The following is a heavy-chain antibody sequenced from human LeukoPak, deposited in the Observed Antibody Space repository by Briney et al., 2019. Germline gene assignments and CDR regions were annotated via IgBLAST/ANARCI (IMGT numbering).Heavy chain of an antibody. V-gene: IGHV4-34*01. CDR3: ARPYSSSSGGNWFDP. CDR1: GGSFSGYY. CDR2: INHSGST. D-gene: IGHD6-6*01. J-gene: IGHJ5*02. Sequence: SETLSLTCAVYGGSFSGYYWSWLRQPPGKGLKWIGEINHSGSTNYNPSLKSRVTISVDTSKNQFSLKLSSVTAADTAVYYCARPYSSSSGGNWFDPWGQGTLVTVSS.